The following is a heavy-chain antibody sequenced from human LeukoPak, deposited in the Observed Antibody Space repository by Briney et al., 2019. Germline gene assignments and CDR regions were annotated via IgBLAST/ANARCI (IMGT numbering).Heavy chain of an antibody. J-gene: IGHJ4*02. V-gene: IGHV3-21*01. Sequence: GGSLRLSCAASGFTFSSYSMNWVRQAPGKGLEWVSSISSSSTYIYYADSVKGRFTISRDNARNSLYLHMNSLRAEDTAVYFCARGLLNTFGGVPYYFDYWGQGTLVTVSS. CDR1: GFTFSSYS. CDR3: ARGLLNTFGGVPYYFDY. CDR2: ISSSSTYI. D-gene: IGHD3-16*01.